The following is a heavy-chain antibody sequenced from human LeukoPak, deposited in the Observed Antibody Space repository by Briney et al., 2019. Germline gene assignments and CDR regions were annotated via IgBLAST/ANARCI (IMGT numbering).Heavy chain of an antibody. CDR2: INPNSGGT. V-gene: IGHV1-2*02. CDR1: GYTFSGHY. D-gene: IGHD5-18*01. CDR3: ARVPAGYGPYYFDY. J-gene: IGHJ4*02. Sequence: ASVKVSCKASGYTFSGHYIHWVRQAPGQGLEWMGWINPNSGGTNYAQKFQGRVTMTRDTSISTAYMKLSSLRSDDTAVYYCARVPAGYGPYYFDYWGQGTLVTVSS.